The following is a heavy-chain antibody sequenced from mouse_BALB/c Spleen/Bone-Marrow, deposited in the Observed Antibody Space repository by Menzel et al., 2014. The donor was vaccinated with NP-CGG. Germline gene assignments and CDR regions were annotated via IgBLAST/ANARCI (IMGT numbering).Heavy chain of an antibody. Sequence: QVQLQQSGAELVRPGTSVKVSCKASGYAFTNYLIEWVKQRPGQGLEWIGVIDPRSGGTDYNEKFKGKAPLTADKSSSTAYMQLNSLTSGASAVYFCARGGITTVVPYSMDYWGQGTSVTVSS. J-gene: IGHJ4*01. D-gene: IGHD1-1*01. CDR3: ARGGITTVVPYSMDY. V-gene: IGHV1-54*03. CDR2: IDPRSGGT. CDR1: GYAFTNYL.